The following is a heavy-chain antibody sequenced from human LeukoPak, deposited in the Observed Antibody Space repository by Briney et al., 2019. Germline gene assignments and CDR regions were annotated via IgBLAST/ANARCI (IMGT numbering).Heavy chain of an antibody. CDR1: GFTFSGYA. V-gene: IGHV3-23*01. CDR3: AKTGGVWYQFSYYFDY. Sequence: GGSLRLSCAASGFTFSGYAMNWVRQAPGKGLEWVSAISVGGGSTYYADSVKGRFTISRDNSKNTLYLQMNSLRTEDTAVYYCAKTGGVWYQFSYYFDYWGQGTLVTVSS. CDR2: ISVGGGST. D-gene: IGHD6-19*01. J-gene: IGHJ4*02.